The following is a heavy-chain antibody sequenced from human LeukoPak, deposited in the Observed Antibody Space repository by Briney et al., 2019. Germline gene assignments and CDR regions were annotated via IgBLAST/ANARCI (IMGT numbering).Heavy chain of an antibody. V-gene: IGHV3-21*01. CDR2: ISSSSSYI. Sequence: PGGSLRLSCAASGFTFSSYSMNWVRQAPGKGLEWVSSISSSSSYIYYADSVKGRFTISRGNAKNSLYLQMNSLRAEDTAVYYCARDSSLRFLEWLLGYSDYWGQGTLVTVSS. CDR3: ARDSSLRFLEWLLGYSDY. CDR1: GFTFSSYS. J-gene: IGHJ4*02. D-gene: IGHD3-3*01.